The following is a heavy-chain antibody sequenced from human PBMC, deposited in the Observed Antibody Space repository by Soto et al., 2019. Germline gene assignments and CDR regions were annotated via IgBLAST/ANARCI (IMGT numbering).Heavy chain of an antibody. CDR2: IIPIFGTA. Sequence: QVQLVQSGAEVKKPWSSVKVSCKASGGTFSSYAISWVRQAPGQGLEWMGGIIPIFGTANYAQKFQGRVTITADESTSTAYMELSSLRSEDTAVYYCARDPIPATAPRDYYYGMDVWGQGTTVTVSS. J-gene: IGHJ6*02. D-gene: IGHD2-2*01. V-gene: IGHV1-69*01. CDR3: ARDPIPATAPRDYYYGMDV. CDR1: GGTFSSYA.